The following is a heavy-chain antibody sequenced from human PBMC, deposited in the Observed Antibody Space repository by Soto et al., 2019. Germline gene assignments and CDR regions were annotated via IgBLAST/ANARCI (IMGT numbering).Heavy chain of an antibody. Sequence: GGSLRLSCAASGFTFSSYGMHWVRQAPGKGLEWVAVIWYDGSNKYYADSVKGRFTISRDNSKNTLYLQMNSLRAEDTAVYHCARDFAPDYGDYFFDYWGQGTLVTVSS. CDR3: ARDFAPDYGDYFFDY. J-gene: IGHJ4*02. D-gene: IGHD4-17*01. CDR1: GFTFSSYG. CDR2: IWYDGSNK. V-gene: IGHV3-33*01.